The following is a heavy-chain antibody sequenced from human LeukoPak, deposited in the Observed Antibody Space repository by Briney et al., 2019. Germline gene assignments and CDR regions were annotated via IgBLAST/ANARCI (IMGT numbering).Heavy chain of an antibody. CDR1: GGSFSGYY. J-gene: IGHJ4*02. D-gene: IGHD2-2*01. V-gene: IGHV4-34*01. CDR2: INHSGST. CDR3: ALRPRSRYCSSTSCPRGYYFDY. Sequence: SETLSLTCAVYGGSFSGYYWSWIRQPPGKGLEWIGEINHSGSTNYNPSLKSRVTISEDTSKNQFSLKLSSVTAADTAVYYCALRPRSRYCSSTSCPRGYYFDYWGQGTLVTVSS.